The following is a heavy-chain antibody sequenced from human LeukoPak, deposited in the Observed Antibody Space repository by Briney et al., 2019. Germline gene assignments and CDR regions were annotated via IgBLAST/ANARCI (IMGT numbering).Heavy chain of an antibody. D-gene: IGHD5-18*01. CDR3: ARVGYSYGYVMNFDY. J-gene: IGHJ4*02. V-gene: IGHV1-2*06. Sequence: ASVKVSCKASGYTFTGYYMHWVRQAPGQGLEWMGRINPNSGGTNYAQKFQGRVTMTRDTSLSTAYMELSRLRSDDTAVYYCARVGYSYGYVMNFDYWGQGTLVTVSS. CDR2: INPNSGGT. CDR1: GYTFTGYY.